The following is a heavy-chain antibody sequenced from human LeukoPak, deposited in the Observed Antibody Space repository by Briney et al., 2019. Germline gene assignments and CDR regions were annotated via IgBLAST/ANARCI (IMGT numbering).Heavy chain of an antibody. CDR3: ARGSPLGVSRLFDY. Sequence: SETLSLTCAVYGGSFSGYYWSWIRQPPGKGLEWIGEINHSGSTNYNPSLKSRVTISVDTSKNQFSLKLSSVTAADTAVYYCARGSPLGVSRLFDYWGQGTLVTVSS. V-gene: IGHV4-34*01. CDR2: INHSGST. J-gene: IGHJ4*02. CDR1: GGSFSGYY. D-gene: IGHD7-27*01.